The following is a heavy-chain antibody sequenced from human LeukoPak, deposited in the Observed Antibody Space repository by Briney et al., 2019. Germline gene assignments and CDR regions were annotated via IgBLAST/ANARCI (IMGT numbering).Heavy chain of an antibody. CDR2: IKQDGSEK. CDR1: GFTFSTYA. Sequence: PGGSLRLSCAASGFTFSTYAMAWVRQAPGKGLEWVANIKQDGSEKYYVDSVKGRFTISRDNAKNSLYLQMNSLRAEDTAVYYCVRHIGGAARRPDDAFDIWGQGTMVTVSS. J-gene: IGHJ3*02. V-gene: IGHV3-7*01. D-gene: IGHD6-6*01. CDR3: VRHIGGAARRPDDAFDI.